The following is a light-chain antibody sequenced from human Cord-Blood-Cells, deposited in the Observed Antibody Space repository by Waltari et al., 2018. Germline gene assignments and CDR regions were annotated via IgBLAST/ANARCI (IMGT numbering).Light chain of an antibody. CDR2: GNS. CDR3: QSYDSSLSGSV. V-gene: IGLV1-40*01. Sequence: QSLLTQPPSVSGAPGPRVTISCPGSSSNIGAGYDVPWYQQLPGTAPKLLIYGNSNRPSGVPDRFSGSKSGTSASLAITGLQAEDEADYYCQSYDSSLSGSVFGGGTKLTVL. CDR1: SSNIGAGYD. J-gene: IGLJ2*01.